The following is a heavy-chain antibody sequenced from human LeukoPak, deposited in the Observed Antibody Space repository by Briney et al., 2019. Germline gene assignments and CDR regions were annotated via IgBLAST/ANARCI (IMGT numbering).Heavy chain of an antibody. Sequence: SETLSLTCTVSGGSISSYYWSWIRQPPGKGLEWIGYIYYSGSTNYNPSLKSRVTISVDTSKNQSSLKLSSVTAADTAVYYCARAFEYYYGSGSYPTPWFDPWGQGTLVTVSS. J-gene: IGHJ5*02. V-gene: IGHV4-59*01. CDR3: ARAFEYYYGSGSYPTPWFDP. D-gene: IGHD3-10*01. CDR1: GGSISSYY. CDR2: IYYSGST.